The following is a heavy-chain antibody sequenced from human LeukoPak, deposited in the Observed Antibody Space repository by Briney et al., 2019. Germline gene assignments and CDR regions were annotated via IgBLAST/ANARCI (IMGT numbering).Heavy chain of an antibody. V-gene: IGHV3-7*01. CDR1: GFTFSSYW. CDR2: IKQDGSEK. J-gene: IGHJ3*02. Sequence: PGGSLRLSCAASGFTFSSYWMSWVRQAPGEGLEWVANIKQDGSEKYYVDSVKGRFTISRDNAKNSLYLQMNSLRAEDTAVYYCARDWLGYCSGGSCYYLGNAFDIWGQGTMVTVSS. D-gene: IGHD2-15*01. CDR3: ARDWLGYCSGGSCYYLGNAFDI.